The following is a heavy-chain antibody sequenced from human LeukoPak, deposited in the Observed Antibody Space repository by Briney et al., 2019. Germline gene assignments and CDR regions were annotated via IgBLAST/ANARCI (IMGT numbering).Heavy chain of an antibody. Sequence: RPSETLSLTCTVSGGSISSNNYYWGWIRQPPGKGLEWIGSIYYGGYTYYNPSLKSRVTISVDTSKNQFSLKLSSVTAADTAVYYCARHYGTYYDFWSGYYFPTPPFDYWGQGTLVTVSS. D-gene: IGHD3-3*01. CDR3: ARHYGTYYDFWSGYYFPTPPFDY. CDR1: GGSISSNNYY. CDR2: IYYGGYT. J-gene: IGHJ4*02. V-gene: IGHV4-39*01.